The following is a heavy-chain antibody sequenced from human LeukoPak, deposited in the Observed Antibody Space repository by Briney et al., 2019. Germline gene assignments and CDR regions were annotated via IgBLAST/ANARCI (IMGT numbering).Heavy chain of an antibody. D-gene: IGHD6-6*01. CDR3: ARMYSSSSYYYYYMDV. Sequence: SETLSLTCTVSGYSISSGYYWGWIRQPPGKGLEWIGYIYYSGSTNYNPSLKSRVTISVDTSKNQFSLKLSSVTAADTAVYYCARMYSSSSYYYYYMDVWGKGTTVTVSS. J-gene: IGHJ6*03. CDR2: IYYSGST. V-gene: IGHV4-61*01. CDR1: GYSISSGYY.